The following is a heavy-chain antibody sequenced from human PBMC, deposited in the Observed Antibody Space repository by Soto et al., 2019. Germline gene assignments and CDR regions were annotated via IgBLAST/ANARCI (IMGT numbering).Heavy chain of an antibody. D-gene: IGHD5-12*01. Sequence: SETLSLTCTVSGGSISSYYWSWIRQPPGKGLEWIAYIYYSGSTNYNPSLKSRVTISVDTSKNQFSLKLSSVTAADTAVYYCARGRDIVADYWGQGTLVTVSS. J-gene: IGHJ4*02. CDR3: ARGRDIVADY. CDR1: GGSISSYY. V-gene: IGHV4-59*01. CDR2: IYYSGST.